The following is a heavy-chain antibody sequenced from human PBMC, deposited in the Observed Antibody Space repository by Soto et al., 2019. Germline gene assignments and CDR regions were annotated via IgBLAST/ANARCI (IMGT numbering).Heavy chain of an antibody. J-gene: IGHJ3*02. V-gene: IGHV4-61*08. Sequence: GDCWIIISQHPGKGLEWIGYIYYSGSTNYNPSLKSRVTISVDTSKNQFSLKLSSVTAADTAVYYCARRSTTVTPSWAFDIWGQGTMVTVSS. CDR3: ARRSTTVTPSWAFDI. CDR1: GDC. D-gene: IGHD4-17*01. CDR2: IYYSGST.